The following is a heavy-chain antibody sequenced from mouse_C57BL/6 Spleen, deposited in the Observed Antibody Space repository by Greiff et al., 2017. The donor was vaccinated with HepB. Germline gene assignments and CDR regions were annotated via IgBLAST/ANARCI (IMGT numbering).Heavy chain of an antibody. Sequence: QVQLQQPGAELVMPGASVKLSCKASGYTFTSYWMHWVKQRPGQGLEWIGEIDPSDSYTNYNQKFKGKSTLTVDKYSSTAYMQLRSLTSEDSAVYYCARRGWLQGDYWGQGSSVTVSS. CDR3: ARRGWLQGDY. D-gene: IGHD2-3*01. CDR1: GYTFTSYW. V-gene: IGHV1-69*01. CDR2: IDPSDSYT. J-gene: IGHJ4*01.